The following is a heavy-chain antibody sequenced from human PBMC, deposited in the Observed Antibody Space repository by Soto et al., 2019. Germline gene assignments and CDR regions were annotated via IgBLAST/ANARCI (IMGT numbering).Heavy chain of an antibody. CDR1: GFSLSTSGVG. V-gene: IGHV2-5*02. CDR2: IYWDDDK. Sequence: QITLKESGPPLVKPTQTLTLTCTFSGFSLSTSGVGVGWIRQPPGKALECLALIYWDDDKRYRPSLKSRLAITKDPSETEVVLTITNMDPVDTATYYCGVRRFSGYDYFDFWGLGSLVPVSS. CDR3: GVRRFSGYDYFDF. J-gene: IGHJ4*02. D-gene: IGHD5-12*01.